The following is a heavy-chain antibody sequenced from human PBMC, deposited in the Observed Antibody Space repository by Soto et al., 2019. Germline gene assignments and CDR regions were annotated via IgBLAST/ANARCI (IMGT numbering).Heavy chain of an antibody. CDR3: ARDDEYSGNGMDV. CDR2: ILNDGSNR. Sequence: QVQLVESGGGVVQPGRSLRLSCAASGFTFSNYGMHWVRQAPGKGLEWVAVILNDGSNRYHADSVKDRFTISRDNSKNMLDLQLNSLRAEDTAVYYCARDDEYSGNGMDVWGPGTTVTVS. V-gene: IGHV3-33*01. CDR1: GFTFSNYG. D-gene: IGHD3-10*01. J-gene: IGHJ6*02.